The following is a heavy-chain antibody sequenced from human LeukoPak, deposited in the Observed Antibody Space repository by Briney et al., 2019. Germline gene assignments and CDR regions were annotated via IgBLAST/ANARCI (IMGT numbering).Heavy chain of an antibody. D-gene: IGHD4-17*01. CDR1: GYTFTSYY. Sequence: GASVKVSCKASGYTFTSYYMHWVRQAPGQGLEWMGIINPSGGSTSYAQKFQGRVTMTRDMSTSTVYMELSSLRSEDTAVYYCATVNGDYVGGYYYYYGMDVWGQGTTVTVSS. CDR2: INPSGGST. V-gene: IGHV1-46*01. J-gene: IGHJ6*02. CDR3: ATVNGDYVGGYYYYYGMDV.